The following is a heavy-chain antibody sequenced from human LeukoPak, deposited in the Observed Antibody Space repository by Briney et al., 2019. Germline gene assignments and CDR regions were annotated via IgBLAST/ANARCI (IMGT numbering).Heavy chain of an antibody. CDR3: ARSRQHQYDSSGPYEIFNWYFDL. CDR1: GFTFSSYS. J-gene: IGHJ2*01. Sequence: GGSLRLSCAASGFTFSSYSMNWVRQAPGKGLEWVSSINSNSRYKYYADSVKGRFTISRDNAKNSLYLQMNSLRAEDTAVYYCARSRQHQYDSSGPYEIFNWYFDLWGRGTLVTVSS. V-gene: IGHV3-21*01. D-gene: IGHD3-22*01. CDR2: INSNSRYK.